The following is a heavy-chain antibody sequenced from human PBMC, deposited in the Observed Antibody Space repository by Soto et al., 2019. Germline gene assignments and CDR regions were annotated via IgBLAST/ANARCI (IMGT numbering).Heavy chain of an antibody. CDR2: ISAYNGNT. V-gene: IGHV1-18*01. D-gene: IGHD3-10*01. J-gene: IGHJ4*02. CDR3: ARPYYYGSGSYYRNKYYFDY. CDR1: GYTFTSYG. Sequence: ASVKVSCKASGYTFTSYGISWVRQAPGQGLEWMGWISAYNGNTNYAQKLQGRVTMTTDTSTSTAYMELRSLRSDDTAVYYYARPYYYGSGSYYRNKYYFDYWGQGTLVTVSS.